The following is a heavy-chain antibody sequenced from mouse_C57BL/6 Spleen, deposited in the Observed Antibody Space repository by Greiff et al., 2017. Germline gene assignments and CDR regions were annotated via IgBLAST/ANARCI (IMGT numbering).Heavy chain of an antibody. V-gene: IGHV1-36*01. Sequence: VQLKQSGPVLVKPGPSVTISCKASGFTFTDYYLPWVKQSHGKSLEWIGLVYPYIGGTSYNQKFKGKATLTVDTSSSTAYMELNSLTSEDSAVYYCARRDGYSYAMDYWGQGTSVTVST. J-gene: IGHJ4*01. CDR2: VYPYIGGT. D-gene: IGHD2-3*01. CDR3: ARRDGYSYAMDY. CDR1: GFTFTDYY.